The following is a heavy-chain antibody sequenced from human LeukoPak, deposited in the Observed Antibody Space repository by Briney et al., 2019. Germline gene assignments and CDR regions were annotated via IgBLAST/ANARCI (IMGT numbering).Heavy chain of an antibody. V-gene: IGHV4-34*01. J-gene: IGHJ6*02. D-gene: IGHD3-22*01. Sequence: SETLSLTCAVYGGSFSGYYWSWIRQPPGMGLEWIGEINHSGSTNYNPSLMSRVTISVDTSKNQFSLKLSSVTAADTAVYYCARRRGRNYYYDSSGYYKPNYYYYGMDVWGQGTTVTVSS. CDR3: ARRRGRNYYYDSSGYYKPNYYYYGMDV. CDR1: GGSFSGYY. CDR2: INHSGST.